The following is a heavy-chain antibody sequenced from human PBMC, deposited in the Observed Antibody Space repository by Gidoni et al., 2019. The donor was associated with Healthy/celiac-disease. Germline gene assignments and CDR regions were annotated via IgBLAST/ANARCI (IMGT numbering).Heavy chain of an antibody. CDR2: ISSSSSTI. CDR3: ARDGLSMIVVVIEDDAFDI. Sequence: EVQLVESGGGLVQPGGSLRLSCAASGFTFSSYSMNWVRQAPGKGLEWVSYISSSSSTIYYADSVKGRFTISRDNAKNSLYLQMNSLRDEDTAVYYCARDGLSMIVVVIEDDAFDIWGQGTMVTVSS. CDR1: GFTFSSYS. V-gene: IGHV3-48*02. D-gene: IGHD3-22*01. J-gene: IGHJ3*02.